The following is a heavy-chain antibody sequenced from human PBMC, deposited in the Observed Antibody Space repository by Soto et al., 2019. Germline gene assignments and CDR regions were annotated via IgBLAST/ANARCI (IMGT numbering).Heavy chain of an antibody. V-gene: IGHV6-1*01. CDR2: TYYRSKWYN. CDR1: GDGVSSNSAA. Sequence: PSQTLSLTCAISGDGVSSNSAAWNWIRQSPSRGLEWLGRTYYRSKWYNDYAVSVKSRITINPDTSKNQFSLQLNSVTPEDTAVYYCARDRVTIFGVVIKPLDYWGQGTLVTVSS. J-gene: IGHJ4*02. CDR3: ARDRVTIFGVVIKPLDY. D-gene: IGHD3-3*01.